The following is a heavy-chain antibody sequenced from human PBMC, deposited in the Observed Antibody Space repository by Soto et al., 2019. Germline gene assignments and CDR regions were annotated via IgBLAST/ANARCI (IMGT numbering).Heavy chain of an antibody. V-gene: IGHV4-4*07. J-gene: IGHJ4*02. CDR2: IYSSGST. CDR1: SGSISPYY. D-gene: IGHD6-13*01. CDR3: AGGAAADSFDY. Sequence: SETLSLTCTVSSGSISPYYWSWIRQPAGKGLEWIGRIYSSGSTLYNPSLKSRVTMSVDTSKNQFSLKLSSLTAADTPVYYCAGGAAADSFDYWGQGTLVTVSS.